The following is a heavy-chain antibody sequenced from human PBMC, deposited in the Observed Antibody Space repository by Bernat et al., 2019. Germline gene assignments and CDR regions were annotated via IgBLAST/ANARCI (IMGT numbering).Heavy chain of an antibody. CDR3: ASLEGDTGGADAFDI. V-gene: IGHV3-48*03. J-gene: IGHJ3*02. D-gene: IGHD3-10*01. Sequence: VQLVESGGGLVQPGGSLRLSCAASGFTFSSYEMNWVRQAPGKGLEWVSYISSSGSTIYYADSVKGRFTISRDNAKNSLYLQMNSLRAEDTAVYYCASLEGDTGGADAFDIWGQGTMVTVSS. CDR2: ISSSGSTI. CDR1: GFTFSSYE.